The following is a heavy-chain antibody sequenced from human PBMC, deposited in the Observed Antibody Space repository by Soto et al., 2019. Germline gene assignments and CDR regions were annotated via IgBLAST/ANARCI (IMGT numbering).Heavy chain of an antibody. CDR3: ARDGGYCSGGSGHPLDYFDY. Sequence: QVQLVQSGAEVKKPGASVKVSCKASGYTFTSYYMHWVRQAPGQGLEWMGLINASGGSTIYTQKFQGRVTMTRDTSTSTVYMELSSLRSEDTAVYYCARDGGYCSGGSGHPLDYFDYWGQGTLVTVSS. D-gene: IGHD2-15*01. V-gene: IGHV1-46*01. CDR2: INASGGST. CDR1: GYTFTSYY. J-gene: IGHJ4*02.